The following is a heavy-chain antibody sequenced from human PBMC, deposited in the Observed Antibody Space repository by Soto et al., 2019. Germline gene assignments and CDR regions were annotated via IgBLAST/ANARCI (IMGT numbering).Heavy chain of an antibody. D-gene: IGHD3-16*01. V-gene: IGHV3-30-3*01. CDR1: GFTFSSYA. J-gene: IGHJ4*02. Sequence: QVQLVESGGGVVQPGRSLRLSCAASGFTFSSYAMHWVRQAPGKGLEWVAVISYDGSNKYYADSVKGRFTISRDNSKNTLYREMNSLRAEDTGVYYCARGGGSSGGGGYFDYWGQGTLVTVSS. CDR3: ARGGGSSGGGGYFDY. CDR2: ISYDGSNK.